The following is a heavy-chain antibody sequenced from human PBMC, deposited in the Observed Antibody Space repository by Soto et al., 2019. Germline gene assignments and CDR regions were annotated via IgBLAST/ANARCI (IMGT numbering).Heavy chain of an antibody. CDR1: GGSISSSSYF. D-gene: IGHD2-15*01. V-gene: IGHV4-39*01. CDR3: ARHRSDFWFDP. Sequence: QLQLQESGPGLVKPSETLSLTCTVSGGSISSSSYFWGWIRQPPGKGLKWIGSIYYSGSTYYNPSLKSRVTVSVDTSKNQFSLKLSSVTAADTAVYYCARHRSDFWFDPWGQGTLVTVSS. J-gene: IGHJ5*02. CDR2: IYYSGST.